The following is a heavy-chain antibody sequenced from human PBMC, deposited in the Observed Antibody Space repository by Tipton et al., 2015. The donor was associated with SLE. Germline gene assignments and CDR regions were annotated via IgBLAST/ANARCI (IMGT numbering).Heavy chain of an antibody. D-gene: IGHD3-9*01. CDR1: GVSISTNSHY. CDR2: IYTNRDF. V-gene: IGHV4-61*02. CDR3: ARGDDILTDNWFNS. Sequence: TLSLTCTVSGVSISTNSHYWGWIRQPPGKGLKWIGRIYTNRDFNYNPSLKSRVSMSVDTSKSQFSLELTSVTVADTAVYYCARGDDILTDNWFNSWGQGTLVTVSS. J-gene: IGHJ5*01.